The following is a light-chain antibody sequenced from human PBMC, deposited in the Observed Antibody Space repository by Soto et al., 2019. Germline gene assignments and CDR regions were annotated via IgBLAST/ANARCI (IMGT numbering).Light chain of an antibody. Sequence: DIQMTQSPSTLSAIVGDRITITCRASQSMSSWAAWYQQKPWKAPKLLIYGASSLESGVPSRFSGSGSGTEFTITLSSLQPNDFATDYCQQYNYYSRTFGQGPKVE. J-gene: IGKJ2*01. CDR3: QQYNYYSRT. V-gene: IGKV1-5*01. CDR1: QSMSSW. CDR2: GAS.